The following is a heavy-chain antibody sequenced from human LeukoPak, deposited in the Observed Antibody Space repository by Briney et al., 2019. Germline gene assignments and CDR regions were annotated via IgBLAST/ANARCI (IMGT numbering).Heavy chain of an antibody. D-gene: IGHD6-6*01. V-gene: IGHV3-23*01. J-gene: IGHJ4*02. CDR1: GFTFSSYA. CDR3: AKDKEYSSSPGYFDY. CDR2: ISGSGGST. Sequence: PGGSLRLSCAASGFTFSSYAMSWVRRTPGKGLEWVSAISGSGGSTYYADSVKGRFTISRDNSKNTLYLQMNSLRAEDTAVYYCAKDKEYSSSPGYFDYWGQGTLVTVSS.